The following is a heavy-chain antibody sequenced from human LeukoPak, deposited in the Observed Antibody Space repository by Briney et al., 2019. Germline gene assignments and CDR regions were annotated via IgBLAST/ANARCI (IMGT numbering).Heavy chain of an antibody. D-gene: IGHD1-14*01. J-gene: IGHJ4*02. CDR2: IGSSDSTA. Sequence: GGSLRLSCVASGFTFSSYEMNWVRQAPGKGLEWLSYIGSSDSTAHYADSVKGRFTISRDNAKNSLYLQMNSLRAEDTAVYYCARGRGGITDYWGQGTLVTVSS. V-gene: IGHV3-48*03. CDR3: ARGRGGITDY. CDR1: GFTFSSYE.